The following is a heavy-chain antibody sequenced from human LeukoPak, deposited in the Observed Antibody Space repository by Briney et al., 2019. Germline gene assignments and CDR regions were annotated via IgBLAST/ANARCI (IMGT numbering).Heavy chain of an antibody. Sequence: GGSLRLSCAASGFTFSSYAMSWVRQAPGKGLEWVSDISGSGGSTYYADSVKGRFTISRDNSKNTLYLQMSSPRAEDTAVYYCAKEALGYCSSTSCYGMDYWGQGTLVTVSS. CDR2: ISGSGGST. CDR3: AKEALGYCSSTSCYGMDY. V-gene: IGHV3-23*01. D-gene: IGHD2-2*01. J-gene: IGHJ4*02. CDR1: GFTFSSYA.